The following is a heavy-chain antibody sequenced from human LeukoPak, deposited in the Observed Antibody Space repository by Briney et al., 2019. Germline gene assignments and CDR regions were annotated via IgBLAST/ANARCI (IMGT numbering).Heavy chain of an antibody. Sequence: PSETLSLTCAVYGGSFSGYYWSWIRQPPGKGLEWIGEINHSGSTNYNPSLKSRVTISVDTSKNQFSLKLSSVTAADTAVYYCARTGYSSGWPPFYYYYMDVWGKGTTVTISS. D-gene: IGHD6-19*01. CDR3: ARTGYSSGWPPFYYYYMDV. V-gene: IGHV4-34*01. CDR2: INHSGST. CDR1: GGSFSGYY. J-gene: IGHJ6*03.